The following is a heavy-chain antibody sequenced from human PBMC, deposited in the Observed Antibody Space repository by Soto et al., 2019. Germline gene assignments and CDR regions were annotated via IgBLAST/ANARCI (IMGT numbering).Heavy chain of an antibody. D-gene: IGHD6-6*01. CDR1: GFTVSSHY. V-gene: IGHV3-66*01. CDR3: ARDRTISDYRSSGALGL. J-gene: IGHJ4*02. CDR2: IYSGGST. Sequence: EVQLVESGGGLVQPGGSLRLSCAASGFTVSSHYMSWVRQAPGKGLEWVSVIYSGGSTYYAKSVTGRFIISRDNSKSTVYLQMNSLRAEGTAVYYCARDRTISDYRSSGALGLWGQGTLVSVSS.